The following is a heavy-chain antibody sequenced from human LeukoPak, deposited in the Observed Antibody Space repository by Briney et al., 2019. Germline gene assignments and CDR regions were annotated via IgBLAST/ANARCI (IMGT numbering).Heavy chain of an antibody. J-gene: IGHJ5*02. Sequence: ASETLSLTCTVSGGSISSGNYYWSWIRQPAGKGLEWIGRIYSTGSTNYNPSLKSRVTISVDTSKNQFSLKLSSVTAADTAVYYCARSITPDNWFDPWGQGTLVTVSS. D-gene: IGHD2-15*01. V-gene: IGHV4-61*10. CDR1: GGSISSGNYY. CDR3: ARSITPDNWFDP. CDR2: IYSTGST.